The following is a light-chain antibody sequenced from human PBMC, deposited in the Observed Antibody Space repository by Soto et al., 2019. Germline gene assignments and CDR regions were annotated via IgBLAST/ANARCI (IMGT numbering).Light chain of an antibody. Sequence: QSALTQPASVSGSPGQSITFSCTGTSSDLGSYDYVSWHQQHPGKAPKLIIYDVNNRPSGVSSRFSGSKSGNTASLTISGLQTEDEADYYCCSFSTSGTHVFGTGTNVTVL. CDR2: DVN. CDR3: CSFSTSGTHV. V-gene: IGLV2-14*01. CDR1: SSDLGSYDY. J-gene: IGLJ1*01.